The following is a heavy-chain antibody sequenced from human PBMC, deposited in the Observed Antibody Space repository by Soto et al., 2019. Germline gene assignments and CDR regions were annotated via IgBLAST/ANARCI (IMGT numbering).Heavy chain of an antibody. CDR2: ISGSGTST. V-gene: IGHV3-48*03. CDR3: ASKIVTPGYHYYDY. D-gene: IGHD3-9*01. Sequence: GGSLRLSCAASGFSFSSCEMSWVRQAPGKGLEWVSYISGSGTSTQYSDSVKGRFTISRDNAKNSLHLQMNSLGAEDTAVYYCASKIVTPGYHYYDYWDQGTLVTVSS. J-gene: IGHJ4*02. CDR1: GFSFSSCE.